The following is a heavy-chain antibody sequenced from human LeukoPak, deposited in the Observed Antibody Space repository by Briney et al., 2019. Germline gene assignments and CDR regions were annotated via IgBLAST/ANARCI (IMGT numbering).Heavy chain of an antibody. V-gene: IGHV3-23*01. Sequence: GGSLRLSCAASGFTFSSYAMSWVRQAPGQGLEWVSAISGSGGSTYYADSVKGRFTISRDNSKNTLYLQMNRLRAEDTAVYYCARDEPSPDSTDLDYWGEGTPVTVSS. CDR3: ARDEPSPDSTDLDY. D-gene: IGHD2/OR15-2a*01. J-gene: IGHJ4*02. CDR1: GFTFSSYA. CDR2: ISGSGGST.